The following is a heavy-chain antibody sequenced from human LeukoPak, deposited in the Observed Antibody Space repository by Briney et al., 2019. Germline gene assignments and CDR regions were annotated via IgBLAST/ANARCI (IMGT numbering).Heavy chain of an antibody. CDR1: GFTFSEAW. CDR3: ARVSGPGMNEYFHL. CDR2: INNDGSTT. D-gene: IGHD3-10*01. Sequence: PGRSLRLSCAASGFTFSEAWMHWVRQAPGKGLVWVSRINNDGSTTRYADSVKGRFTISRDNAKNTLYLQMNSLRAEDTAVYYCARVSGPGMNEYFHLWGQGTLVTVSS. V-gene: IGHV3-74*01. J-gene: IGHJ1*01.